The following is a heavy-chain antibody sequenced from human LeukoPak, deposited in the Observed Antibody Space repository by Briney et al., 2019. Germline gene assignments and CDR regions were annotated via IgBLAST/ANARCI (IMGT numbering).Heavy chain of an antibody. CDR1: GFTVSSNY. V-gene: IGHV3-66*04. J-gene: IGHJ3*02. CDR2: IYSGGST. Sequence: GGSLRPSCAASGFTVSSNYMSWVRQAPGKGLEWVSVIYSGGSTYYADSVKGRFTISRDNSKNTLYLQMNSLRAEDTAVYYCARRARGRAAAGTRGAFDIWGQGTMVTVSS. D-gene: IGHD6-13*01. CDR3: ARRARGRAAAGTRGAFDI.